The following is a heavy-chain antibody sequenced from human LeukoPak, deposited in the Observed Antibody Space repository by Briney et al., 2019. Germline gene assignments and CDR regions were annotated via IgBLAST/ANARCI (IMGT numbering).Heavy chain of an antibody. CDR3: AKDTQLLGPLNAFDI. CDR1: GFTFSSYG. V-gene: IGHV3-30*18. Sequence: GRSLRLSCAASGFTFSSYGMQWVRQAPGKGLEWVALISYDGSNKYYADSVKGRFTISRDNSKNTLYLQMNSLRAEDTAVYYCAKDTQLLGPLNAFDIWGQGTMVTVSS. CDR2: ISYDGSNK. D-gene: IGHD5-18*01. J-gene: IGHJ3*02.